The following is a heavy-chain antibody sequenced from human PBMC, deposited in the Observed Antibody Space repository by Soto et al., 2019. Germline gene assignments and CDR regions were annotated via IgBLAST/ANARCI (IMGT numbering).Heavy chain of an antibody. J-gene: IGHJ6*03. V-gene: IGHV4-31*03. Sequence: QVQLQESGPGLVKPSQTLSLTCTVSGGSISSGGYYWSWIRQHPGKGLEWIGYIYYSGSTYYNPYLKSRVTISVDTSKNQFSLKLSSVTAADTAVYYCARERLDKSGYYYYMDVWGKGTTVTVSS. CDR1: GGSISSGGYY. CDR2: IYYSGST. CDR3: ARERLDKSGYYYYMDV. D-gene: IGHD3-22*01.